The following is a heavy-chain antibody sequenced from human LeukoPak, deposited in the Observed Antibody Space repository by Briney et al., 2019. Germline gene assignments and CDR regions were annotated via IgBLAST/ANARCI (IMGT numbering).Heavy chain of an antibody. CDR1: GFTFSSYA. CDR2: ISSSSSTI. Sequence: PGGSLRLSCAASGFTFSSYAMSWVRQAPGKGLEWVSYISSSSSTIYYADSVKGRFTISRDNAKNSLYLQMNSLRAEDTAVYYCARAKLRFLEWYFDYWGQGTLVTVSS. D-gene: IGHD3-3*01. J-gene: IGHJ4*02. V-gene: IGHV3-48*01. CDR3: ARAKLRFLEWYFDY.